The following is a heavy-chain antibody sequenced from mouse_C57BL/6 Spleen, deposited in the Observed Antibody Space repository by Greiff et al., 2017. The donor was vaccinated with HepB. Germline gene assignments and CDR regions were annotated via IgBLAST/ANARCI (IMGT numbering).Heavy chain of an antibody. CDR1: GFTFSDYY. CDR2: INYDGSST. J-gene: IGHJ1*03. Sequence: EVQLVESEGGLVQPGSSMKLSCTASGFTFSDYYMAWVRQVPEKGLEWVANINYDGSSTYYLDSLKSRFIISRDNAKNILYLQMSSLKSEDTATYYCARGDYGSSLWYFDVWGTGTTVTVSS. D-gene: IGHD1-1*01. V-gene: IGHV5-16*01. CDR3: ARGDYGSSLWYFDV.